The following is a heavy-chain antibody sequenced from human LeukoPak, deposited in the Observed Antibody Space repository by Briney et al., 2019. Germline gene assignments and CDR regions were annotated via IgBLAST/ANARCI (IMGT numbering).Heavy chain of an antibody. CDR1: GGSISSSSYY. CDR3: ARHRVVVAPAARVIGYVWFDP. V-gene: IGHV4-39*01. J-gene: IGHJ5*02. D-gene: IGHD2-2*01. CDR2: IYYSGST. Sequence: SETLSLTCTVSGGSISSSSYYWGWIRQPPGKGLEWIGSIYYSGSTYYNPSLKSRVTISVDTSKNQFSLKLSSVTAADTAVYYCARHRVVVAPAARVIGYVWFDPWGQGTLVTVSS.